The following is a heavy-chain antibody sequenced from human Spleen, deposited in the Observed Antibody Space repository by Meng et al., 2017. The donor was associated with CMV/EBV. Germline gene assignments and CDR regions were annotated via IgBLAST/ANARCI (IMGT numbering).Heavy chain of an antibody. Sequence: ASVKVSCKVSGYTLTELSRHWVRQAPGKGLEWMGTFDHEDGETIYAQKFQGRVTMTEDTSTGTAYMVLSSLRSEDTAVYYCATGGHCGSTTCYDARIFASWGQGTLVTVSS. J-gene: IGHJ4*02. CDR2: FDHEDGET. D-gene: IGHD2-2*01. V-gene: IGHV1-24*01. CDR1: GYTLTELS. CDR3: ATGGHCGSTTCYDARIFAS.